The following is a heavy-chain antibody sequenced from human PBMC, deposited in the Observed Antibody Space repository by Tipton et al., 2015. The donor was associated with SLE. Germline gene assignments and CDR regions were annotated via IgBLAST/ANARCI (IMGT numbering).Heavy chain of an antibody. V-gene: IGHV1-18*04. CDR3: ARDREWEQGPGSLDL. Sequence: QSGAEVKKPGASVKVSCKASGYTFTFYGINWVRQAPGQGLEWMGWISAYNGNTIYAQKLQGRVTITADKSTSTAYMELSSLRSEDTAVYYCARDREWEQGPGSLDLWGQGTLLTVSS. CDR1: GYTFTFYG. CDR2: ISAYNGNT. J-gene: IGHJ4*02. D-gene: IGHD1-26*01.